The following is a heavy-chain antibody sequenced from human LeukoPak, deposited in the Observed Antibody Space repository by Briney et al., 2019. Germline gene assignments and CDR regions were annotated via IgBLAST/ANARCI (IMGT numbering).Heavy chain of an antibody. D-gene: IGHD3-9*01. J-gene: IGHJ3*02. Sequence: SVNVSCKASGGTFSSYAISWVRQAPGQGLEWMGGIIPIFGTANYAQKFQGRVTITADESTSTAYMELSSLRSEDTAVYYCARHEAPYYDILTGYSDAFDIWGQGTMVTVSS. V-gene: IGHV1-69*01. CDR1: GGTFSSYA. CDR3: ARHEAPYYDILTGYSDAFDI. CDR2: IIPIFGTA.